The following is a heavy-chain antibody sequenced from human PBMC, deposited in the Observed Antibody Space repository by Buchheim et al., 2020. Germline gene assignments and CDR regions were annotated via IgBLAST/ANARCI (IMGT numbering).Heavy chain of an antibody. CDR1: GFTFSSYG. V-gene: IGHV3-30*18. CDR3: AKDSSLGYYDSSGYGY. D-gene: IGHD3-22*01. CDR2: ISYDGSNK. Sequence: QVQLVESGGGVVQPGRSLRLSCAASGFTFSSYGMHWVRQAPGKGLEWVAVISYDGSNKYYADSVKGRFTISRDNSKNTLSLQMNSLRAEDTAVYYCAKDSSLGYYDSSGYGYWGQGTL. J-gene: IGHJ4*02.